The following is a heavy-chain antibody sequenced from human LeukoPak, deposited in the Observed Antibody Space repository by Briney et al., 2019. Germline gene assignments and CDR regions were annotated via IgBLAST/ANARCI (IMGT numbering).Heavy chain of an antibody. D-gene: IGHD6-13*01. CDR3: ARATFGYSSSWPPYYYYYYMDV. J-gene: IGHJ6*03. CDR2: INPSGGST. CDR1: GYTFTSYY. V-gene: IGHV1-46*01. Sequence: ASVKVSCKASGYTFTSYYMHWVRQAPGQGLEWMGIINPSGGSTSYAQKFQGRVTITADKSTSTAYMELSSLRSEDTAVYYCARATFGYSSSWPPYYYYYYMDVWGKGTTVTVSS.